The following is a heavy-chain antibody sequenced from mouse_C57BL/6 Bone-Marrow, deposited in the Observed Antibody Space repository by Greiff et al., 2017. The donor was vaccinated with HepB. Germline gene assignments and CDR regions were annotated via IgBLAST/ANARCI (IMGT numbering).Heavy chain of an antibody. J-gene: IGHJ3*01. CDR2: ISSGSSTI. V-gene: IGHV5-17*01. Sequence: EVKLMESGGGLVKPGGSLKLSCAASGFTFSDYGMHWVRQAPEKGLEWVAYISSGSSTIYYADTVKGRFTISRDSAKNTLFLQMTSLRSEDTAMYYCARAAWFAYWGQGTLVTVSA. CDR1: GFTFSDYG. CDR3: ARAAWFAY.